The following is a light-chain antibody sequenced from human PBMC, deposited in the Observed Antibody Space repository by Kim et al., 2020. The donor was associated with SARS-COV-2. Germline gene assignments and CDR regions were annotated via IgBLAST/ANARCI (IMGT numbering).Light chain of an antibody. CDR3: QQYKSYPLT. V-gene: IGKV1-16*02. CDR1: QGIGNN. Sequence: DIQMTQSPSSLSASVGERVTITCRASQGIGNNLAWLQQKPGKAPKFLIYAASILQSGVPSKFSGSGSGTDFTLTISSLQSEDFATYYCQQYKSYPLTFGGGTKVDIK. CDR2: AAS. J-gene: IGKJ4*01.